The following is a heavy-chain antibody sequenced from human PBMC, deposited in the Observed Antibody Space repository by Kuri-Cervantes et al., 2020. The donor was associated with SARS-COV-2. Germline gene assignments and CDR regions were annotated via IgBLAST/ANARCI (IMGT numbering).Heavy chain of an antibody. CDR3: ARMGGYSYGSLSGMDV. CDR1: GFSLSTSGVG. V-gene: IGHV2-5*01. D-gene: IGHD5-18*01. Sequence: SGPTLVKPTQTLTLTCTFSGFSLSTSGVGVGWIRQPPGKALEWLALIYWNDDKRYSPSLKSRLTITKDTSKNQVVLTMTNMDPVDTATYYCARMGGYSYGSLSGMDVWGQGTTVTVSS. J-gene: IGHJ6*02. CDR2: IYWNDDK.